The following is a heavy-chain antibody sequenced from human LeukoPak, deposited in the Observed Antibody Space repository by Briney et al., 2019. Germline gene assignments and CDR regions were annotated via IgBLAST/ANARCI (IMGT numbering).Heavy chain of an antibody. CDR1: GGSINNYY. CDR3: ARVSNDYSGNGAFDI. Sequence: PSETLSLTCTVSGGSINNYYLIWIRQSPGKGLEWIAYIYYSGSTNYNPSLESRVTISVDTSNNQFSLKLSSVTAADTAVYFCARVSNDYSGNGAFDIWGQGKMVTVSS. V-gene: IGHV4-59*01. D-gene: IGHD4-23*01. CDR2: IYYSGST. J-gene: IGHJ3*02.